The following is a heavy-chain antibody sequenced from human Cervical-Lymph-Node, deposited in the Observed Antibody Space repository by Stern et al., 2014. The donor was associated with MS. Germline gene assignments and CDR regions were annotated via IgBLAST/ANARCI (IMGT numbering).Heavy chain of an antibody. CDR1: GYTFTSYW. Sequence: EVQLVESGPEVKRPGESLKISCQASGYTFTSYWIGWVRQMPGKGLEWIAIIFPGGSDIRYSPSFQGQVTISADKSSSTAPLQWHNLKASDTAIYYCARQRYFDYWGQGTLVTVSS. V-gene: IGHV5-51*01. CDR3: ARQRYFDY. CDR2: IFPGGSDI. J-gene: IGHJ4*02.